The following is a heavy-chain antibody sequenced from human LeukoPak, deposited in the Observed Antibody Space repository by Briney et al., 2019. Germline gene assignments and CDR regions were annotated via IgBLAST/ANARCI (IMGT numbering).Heavy chain of an antibody. CDR3: ARVPGWGYSSPQDY. CDR2: ISSSGSTI. CDR1: GFTFSSYE. V-gene: IGHV3-48*03. D-gene: IGHD5-18*01. J-gene: IGHJ4*02. Sequence: PGGSLRLSCAASGFTFSSYEMNWVRQAPGKGLEWVSYISSSGSTIYYADSVKGRFTISRDNAKNSLYLQMNSLRAEDTAVYYCARVPGWGYSSPQDYWGRGTLVTVPS.